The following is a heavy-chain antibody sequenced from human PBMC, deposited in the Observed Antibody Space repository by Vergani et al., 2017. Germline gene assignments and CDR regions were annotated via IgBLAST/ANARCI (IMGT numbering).Heavy chain of an antibody. D-gene: IGHD5-12*01. CDR1: GFTFNHYA. V-gene: IGHV3-23*01. J-gene: IGHJ6*02. Sequence: EVQLLESGGDLVQPGGSLRLSCAASGFTFNHYAMNWVRQAPGKGLEWVSGISGSGGSTYYAGSVKGRFTISRDSSKNTLYLQMNRLSAGDTAVYYCAKANPRNSGYDYLYYYHAMDVWGQETTVTVSS. CDR2: ISGSGGST. CDR3: AKANPRNSGYDYLYYYHAMDV.